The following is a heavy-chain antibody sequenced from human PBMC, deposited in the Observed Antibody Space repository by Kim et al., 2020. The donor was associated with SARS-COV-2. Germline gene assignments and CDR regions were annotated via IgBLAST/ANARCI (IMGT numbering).Heavy chain of an antibody. CDR3: ARFEGIAVAGDKTSNFDY. D-gene: IGHD6-19*01. Sequence: GGSLRLSCAASGFTFSSYSMNWVRQAPGKGLEWVSYISSSSSTIYYADSVKGRFTISRDNAKNSLYLQMNSLRAEDTAVYYCARFEGIAVAGDKTSNFDYWGQGTLVTVSS. CDR2: ISSSSSTI. V-gene: IGHV3-48*04. CDR1: GFTFSSYS. J-gene: IGHJ4*02.